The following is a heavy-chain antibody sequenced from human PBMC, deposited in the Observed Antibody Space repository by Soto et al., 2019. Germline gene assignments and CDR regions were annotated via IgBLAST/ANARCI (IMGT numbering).Heavy chain of an antibody. CDR1: GGSFSGYY. Sequence: QVQLQQWGAGLLKPSETLSLTCAVYGGSFSGYYWNCIRQPPGKGLEWIGEINHSGSTNYNPSLKSRITISVVASKNQFSLKLSSVIAADTVVYYCTRDYGRYFDYWGQGTLVTVSS. D-gene: IGHD3-10*01. J-gene: IGHJ4*02. V-gene: IGHV4-34*01. CDR3: TRDYGRYFDY. CDR2: INHSGST.